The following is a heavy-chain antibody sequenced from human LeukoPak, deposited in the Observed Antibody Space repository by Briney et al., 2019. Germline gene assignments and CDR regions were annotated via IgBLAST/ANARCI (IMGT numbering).Heavy chain of an antibody. CDR1: GGSVSSDIYY. D-gene: IGHD6-13*01. J-gene: IGHJ6*02. CDR3: ARDRIAAAGNYYYYGMDV. V-gene: IGHV4-61*01. CDR2: VYYSGST. Sequence: PSETLSLTCTVSGGSVSSDIYYWSWIRQPPGEGLEWIGYVYYSGSTNYNPSLKSRVTISVDTSKNQFSLKLTSVTAAETAVYYCARDRIAAAGNYYYYGMDVWGQGTTVTVAS.